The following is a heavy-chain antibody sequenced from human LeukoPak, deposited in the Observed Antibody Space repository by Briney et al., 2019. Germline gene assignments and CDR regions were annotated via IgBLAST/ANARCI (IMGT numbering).Heavy chain of an antibody. D-gene: IGHD1-14*01. CDR3: AKGSGINHYHWIDP. V-gene: IGHV3-23*01. Sequence: GGSLRLSCAASGFTFSSYTMSWVRQAPGKGLEWVSAISGSGGSTYYADSVKGRFTISRDNSKNTLYLQMDSLRAEDTALYYCAKGSGINHYHWIDPWGQGTLVTVSS. CDR1: GFTFSSYT. J-gene: IGHJ5*02. CDR2: ISGSGGST.